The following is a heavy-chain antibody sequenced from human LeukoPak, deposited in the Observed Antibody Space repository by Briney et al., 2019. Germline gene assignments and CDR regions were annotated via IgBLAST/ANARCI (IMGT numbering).Heavy chain of an antibody. V-gene: IGHV3-30*03. Sequence: PGGSLRLSCAASGFTFSSYGMHWVRQAPGKGLEWVAVISYDGSNKYYADSVKGRFTISRDNSKNTLYLQMNSLRAEDTAVYYCARDTTGTDGGDYWGQGTLVTVSS. D-gene: IGHD1-1*01. J-gene: IGHJ4*02. CDR2: ISYDGSNK. CDR3: ARDTTGTDGGDY. CDR1: GFTFSSYG.